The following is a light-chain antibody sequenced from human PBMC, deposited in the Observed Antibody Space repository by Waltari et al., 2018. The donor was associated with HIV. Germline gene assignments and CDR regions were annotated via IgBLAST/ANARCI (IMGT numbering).Light chain of an antibody. Sequence: QSVLTQPPSASGTPGQRVTISCSGSYSNIGSDNVYWYQHLPGTAPKLLIYKNIQRPSGVPDRFSGSKSGASAYLAISGLRSEEEADYYCTGWDASLSEYVFGPGTRVTV. CDR1: YSNIGSDN. V-gene: IGLV1-47*01. CDR2: KNI. J-gene: IGLJ1*01. CDR3: TGWDASLSEYV.